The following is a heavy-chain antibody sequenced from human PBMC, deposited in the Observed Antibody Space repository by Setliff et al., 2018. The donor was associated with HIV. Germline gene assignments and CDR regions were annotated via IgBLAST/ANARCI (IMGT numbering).Heavy chain of an antibody. CDR1: GFTFSSYA. D-gene: IGHD6-13*01. CDR2: ISGSGSST. J-gene: IGHJ5*02. Sequence: GGSLRLSCAASGFTFSSYAMSWVRQAPGKGLEWVSAISGSGSSTSYADSVKGRFTISRDNAKNALYLQMNSLRAEETAVYYCVRGAGGLDRWGQGTLVTVSS. CDR3: VRGAGGLDR. V-gene: IGHV3-23*01.